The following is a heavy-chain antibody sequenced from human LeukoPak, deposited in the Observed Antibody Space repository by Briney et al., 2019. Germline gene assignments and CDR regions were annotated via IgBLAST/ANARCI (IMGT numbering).Heavy chain of an antibody. J-gene: IGHJ6*04. D-gene: IGHD3-10*02. V-gene: IGHV3-48*03. CDR3: AELGITMIGDV. Sequence: PGGSLRLSCAASGFTFSSYEMNWVRRAPGKGLEWVSYISSSGSTIYYADSVKGRFTISRDNAKNSLYLQMNSLRAEDTAVYYCAELGITMIGDVWGKGTTVTISS. CDR2: ISSSGSTI. CDR1: GFTFSSYE.